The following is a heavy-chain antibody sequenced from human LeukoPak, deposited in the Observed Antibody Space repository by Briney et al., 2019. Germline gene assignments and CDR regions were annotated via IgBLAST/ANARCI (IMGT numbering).Heavy chain of an antibody. D-gene: IGHD2/OR15-2a*01. CDR3: ARRAEGRPGAVYFQH. CDR1: GFTFSGYS. Sequence: GGSLRLSCAASGFTFSGYSMNWVRQAVGKGLEWVSYISASSSAIYYAHSVKGRFTISRDSAKNSLYLQMSSLRDEETAAYYCARRAEGRPGAVYFQHWGQG. J-gene: IGHJ6*01. V-gene: IGHV3-48*02. CDR2: ISASSSAI.